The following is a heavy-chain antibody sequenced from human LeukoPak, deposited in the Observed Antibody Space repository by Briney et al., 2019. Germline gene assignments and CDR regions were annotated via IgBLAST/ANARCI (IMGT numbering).Heavy chain of an antibody. CDR3: ARGIPPPPTYGGNSIFDY. Sequence: PSEALSLTCAVYGGSFSGYYWSWIRQPPGKGLEWIGEINHSGSTNYNPSLKSRVTISVDTSKNQFSLKLSSVTAADTAVYYCARGIPPPPTYGGNSIFDYWGQGTLVTVSS. V-gene: IGHV4-34*01. D-gene: IGHD4-23*01. J-gene: IGHJ4*02. CDR1: GGSFSGYY. CDR2: INHSGST.